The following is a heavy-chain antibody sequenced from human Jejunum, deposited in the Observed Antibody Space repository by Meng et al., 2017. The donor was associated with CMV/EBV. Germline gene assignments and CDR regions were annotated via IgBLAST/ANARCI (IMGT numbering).Heavy chain of an antibody. CDR2: INWNSGSI. CDR1: FHEYG. V-gene: IGHV3-9*01. J-gene: IGHJ6*02. D-gene: IGHD1-1*01. Sequence: FHEYGMHWVRQGPWNGLELVSRINWNSGSIGYADSVKGRFTIPRDNVKNSLHLQMDSRRPEDTALYYSATAVTGTQGLYSFFGTDVWGQGTTVTVSS. CDR3: ATAVTGTQGLYSFFGTDV.